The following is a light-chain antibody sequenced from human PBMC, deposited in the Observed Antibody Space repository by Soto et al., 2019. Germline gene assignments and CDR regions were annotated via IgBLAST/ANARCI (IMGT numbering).Light chain of an antibody. Sequence: QSALTQPRSVSGSPGQSVAISCTGTSSDVGAYNFVSWYQQHPGNAPKLIIYDVSKRPSGVPDRFSGSKSGNTASLTISGLQADDEADYYCCSYAGTYTLWVFGGGTQLTVL. CDR1: SSDVGAYNF. V-gene: IGLV2-11*01. CDR2: DVS. J-gene: IGLJ3*02. CDR3: CSYAGTYTLWV.